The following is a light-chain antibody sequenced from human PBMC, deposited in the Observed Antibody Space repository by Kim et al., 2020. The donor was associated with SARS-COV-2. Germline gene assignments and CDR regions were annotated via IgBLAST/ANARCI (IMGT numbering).Light chain of an antibody. J-gene: IGKJ1*01. CDR2: AAS. Sequence: DIQLTQSPSFLSASVGDRVTITCRASQVIGSHLAWYQQQPGKAPKLLIYAASTLQAGVPSRFIGSESGTGFTLTISSLQPEDIATYYCQQLKSYPRTFGQGTKVDIK. CDR3: QQLKSYPRT. V-gene: IGKV1-9*01. CDR1: QVIGSH.